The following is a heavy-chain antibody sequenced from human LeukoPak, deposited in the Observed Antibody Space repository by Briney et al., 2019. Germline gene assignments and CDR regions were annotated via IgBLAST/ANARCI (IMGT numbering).Heavy chain of an antibody. CDR2: ISYDGSNK. J-gene: IGHJ4*02. D-gene: IGHD6-19*01. Sequence: GGSLRLSCAASGFTFSSYGMHWVRQAPGKGLGWVAVISYDGSNKYYADSVKGRFTISRDNSKNTLYLQMNSLRAEDTAVYYCAKSIAVAGTGRGVDYWGQGTLVTVSS. CDR1: GFTFSSYG. V-gene: IGHV3-30*18. CDR3: AKSIAVAGTGRGVDY.